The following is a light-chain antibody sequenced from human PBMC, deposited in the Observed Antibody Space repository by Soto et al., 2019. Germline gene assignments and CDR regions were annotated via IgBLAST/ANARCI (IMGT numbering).Light chain of an antibody. Sequence: QSVLTQPASLSGSPGQSITISCTGTSTDIGSYNYVSWYQQHPGKAPKLMIFDVSYRPSAISDRFSGSKSGNTASLTISGLQPEDEADYYCSSYGASSTLFGGGTKLTVL. CDR2: DVS. J-gene: IGLJ2*01. CDR1: STDIGSYNY. CDR3: SSYGASSTL. V-gene: IGLV2-14*03.